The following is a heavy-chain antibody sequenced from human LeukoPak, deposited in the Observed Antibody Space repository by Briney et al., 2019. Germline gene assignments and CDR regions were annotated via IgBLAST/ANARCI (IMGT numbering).Heavy chain of an antibody. CDR3: ARVLEYSSGWASRVGYFDY. J-gene: IGHJ4*02. CDR2: IKQDGSEK. CDR1: GFTFSGYG. V-gene: IGHV3-7*01. Sequence: GGSLRLSCAASGFTFSGYGMSWVRQAPGKGLEWVANIKQDGSEKYYVDSVKGRFTISRDNAKNSPYLQMNSLRAEDTAVYYCARVLEYSSGWASRVGYFDYWGQGTLVTVSS. D-gene: IGHD6-19*01.